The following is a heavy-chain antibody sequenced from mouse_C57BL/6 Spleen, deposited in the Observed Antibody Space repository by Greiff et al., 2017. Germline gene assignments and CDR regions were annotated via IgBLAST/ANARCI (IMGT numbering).Heavy chain of an antibody. V-gene: IGHV2-4*01. J-gene: IGHJ4*01. Sequence: VQLQESGPGLVQPSQSLSITCTVSGFSLTSYGVHWVRQPPGKGLEWLGVIWSGGSTDYNAAFISRLSISKDNSKSQVFFKMNSLQADDTAIYYCAKRGSYGSSHAMDYWGQGTSVTVSS. CDR3: AKRGSYGSSHAMDY. CDR2: IWSGGST. CDR1: GFSLTSYG. D-gene: IGHD1-1*01.